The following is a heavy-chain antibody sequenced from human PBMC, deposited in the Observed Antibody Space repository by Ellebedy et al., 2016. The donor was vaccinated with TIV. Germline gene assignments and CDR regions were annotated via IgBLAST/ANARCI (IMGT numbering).Heavy chain of an antibody. J-gene: IGHJ4*02. CDR1: GYTFASYE. Sequence: ASVKVSCXASGYTFASYEISWVRQATGQGLEWMGLINPGSGHTVYAQRFQGRLTMTRDTSISTAYMEVSGLRSDDTAVYYCARGWDSSGWPDYWGQGTPVTVSS. V-gene: IGHV1-8*01. CDR2: INPGSGHT. D-gene: IGHD6-19*01. CDR3: ARGWDSSGWPDY.